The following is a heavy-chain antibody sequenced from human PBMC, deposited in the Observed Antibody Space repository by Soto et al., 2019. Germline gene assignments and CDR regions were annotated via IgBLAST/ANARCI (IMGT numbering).Heavy chain of an antibody. CDR2: ISGSGGST. Sequence: GGSLRLSCAASGFTFSSYAMSWVRQAPGKGLEWVSAISGSGGSTYYADSVKGRFTISRDNSKNTLYLQMNSLRAEDTAVYYCAKVHEVRGFKPKEMGYGMDVWGQGTTVTVSS. J-gene: IGHJ6*02. CDR1: GFTFSSYA. CDR3: AKVHEVRGFKPKEMGYGMDV. D-gene: IGHD3-10*01. V-gene: IGHV3-23*01.